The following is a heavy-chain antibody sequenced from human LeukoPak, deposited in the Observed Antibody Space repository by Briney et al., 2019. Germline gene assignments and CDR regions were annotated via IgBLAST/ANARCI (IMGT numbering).Heavy chain of an antibody. CDR2: ISYDGSNK. Sequence: GGSLRLSCATSGFTSSSYGMHWVRQAPGKGLDWVAVISYDGSNKYYADSVQGRFTISRDNSKNTLYLQMNSLRAEDTGIYYCAKSFYRGYQVYYFDYWGQGTLVTVSS. J-gene: IGHJ4*02. V-gene: IGHV3-30*18. CDR3: AKSFYRGYQVYYFDY. D-gene: IGHD3-22*01. CDR1: GFTSSSYG.